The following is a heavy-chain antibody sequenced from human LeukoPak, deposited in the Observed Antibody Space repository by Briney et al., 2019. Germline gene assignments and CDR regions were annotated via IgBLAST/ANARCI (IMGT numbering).Heavy chain of an antibody. CDR2: IRSKAYGGTT. J-gene: IGHJ4*02. CDR1: GFTFGDYA. D-gene: IGHD6-13*01. CDR3: TRASGIAARVRFDY. Sequence: GGSLRLSCTASGFTFGDYAMSWVRQAPGKGLEWVGFIRSKAYGGTTEYAASVKGRFTISRDDSKSIAYLQMNSLKTEDTAVYYCTRASGIAARVRFDYWGQGTLVTVSS. V-gene: IGHV3-49*04.